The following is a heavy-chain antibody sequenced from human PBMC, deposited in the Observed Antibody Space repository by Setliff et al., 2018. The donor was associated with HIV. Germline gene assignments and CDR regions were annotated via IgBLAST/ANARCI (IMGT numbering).Heavy chain of an antibody. CDR2: VNPDGSEA. D-gene: IGHD1-1*01. CDR1: GFTFSKYW. V-gene: IGHV3-7*01. CDR3: ARDQLRVPERWDFDL. Sequence: GGSLRLSCAASGFTFSKYWMSWVRQAPGKGLEWVASVNPDGSEASSVGSMKGRFTVSRDNAKNSLSLQMRSLRVEDSALYYCARDQLRVPERWDFDLWGQGTLVTVSS. J-gene: IGHJ4*02.